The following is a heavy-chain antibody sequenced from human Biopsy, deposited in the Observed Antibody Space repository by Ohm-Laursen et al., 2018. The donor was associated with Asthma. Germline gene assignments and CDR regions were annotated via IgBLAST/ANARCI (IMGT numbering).Heavy chain of an antibody. D-gene: IGHD3-10*01. V-gene: IGHV1-18*01. J-gene: IGHJ6*02. Sequence: SVKVSCKTPGYTFNSAGITWARQAPGQGLEWMGWISVYNGNTKVAQKLQDRVTMITDTSTSTAYMELRSLRSGDTAVYFCARAVDYSHYYGIDVWGQGTTVTVS. CDR1: GYTFNSAG. CDR3: ARAVDYSHYYGIDV. CDR2: ISVYNGNT.